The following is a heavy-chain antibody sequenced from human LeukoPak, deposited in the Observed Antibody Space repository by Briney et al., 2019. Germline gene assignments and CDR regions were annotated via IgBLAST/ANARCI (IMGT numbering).Heavy chain of an antibody. D-gene: IGHD2-15*01. Sequence: PSETLSLTCTVSGGSISSGGYYWSWIRQHPGKGLEWIGYIYYSGSTYYNPSLKSRVTISVDTSKNQFSLKLSSVTAADTAVYYCARDRIGWPFDPWGQGTLVTVSS. J-gene: IGHJ5*02. CDR3: ARDRIGWPFDP. V-gene: IGHV4-31*03. CDR2: IYYSGST. CDR1: GGSISSGGYY.